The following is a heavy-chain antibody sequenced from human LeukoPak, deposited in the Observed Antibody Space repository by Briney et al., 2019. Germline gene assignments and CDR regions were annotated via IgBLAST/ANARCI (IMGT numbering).Heavy chain of an antibody. CDR2: IYYTGST. V-gene: IGHV4-59*01. Sequence: SETLSLTCTVSGGSMSTYYWSWVREPPGKGVEWMGFIYYTGSTKYNPSLKRRVTISVDTSKNPFSLKLSSVTAADAAVYYCAGMRITTPTVRTLDYWGQGTLVTVSS. CDR1: GGSMSTYY. D-gene: IGHD1-14*01. CDR3: AGMRITTPTVRTLDY. J-gene: IGHJ4*02.